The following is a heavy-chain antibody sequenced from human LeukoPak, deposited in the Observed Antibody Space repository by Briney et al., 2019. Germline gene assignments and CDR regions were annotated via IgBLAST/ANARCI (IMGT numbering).Heavy chain of an antibody. CDR1: GYTFTGHY. V-gene: IGHV1-2*02. CDR2: INPNSGGT. CDR3: ARVAPPPSYGMDV. J-gene: IGHJ6*02. D-gene: IGHD5-12*01. Sequence: GASVKVSCKASGYTFTGHYMHWVRQAPGQGLEWMGWINPNSGGTNYAQKFQGRVTMTRDTSISTAYMELSRLRSDDTAVYYCARVAPPPSYGMDVWGQGTTVTVSS.